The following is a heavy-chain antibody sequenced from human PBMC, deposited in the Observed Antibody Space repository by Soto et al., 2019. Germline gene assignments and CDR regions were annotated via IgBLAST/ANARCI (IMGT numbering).Heavy chain of an antibody. CDR2: VFYGGP. CDR3: ASYRGALYFAS. V-gene: IGHV4-59*07. J-gene: IGHJ4*02. D-gene: IGHD3-16*01. CDR1: GRSMGRKC. Sequence: PSDSLSLALSVSGRSMGRKCWGWIRQSPDKGLEWLGYVFYGGPDYNPSLGGRVSMSVETSKSQFSLKLTSVTVADTAVYYCASYRGALYFASWGPRILVTVSS.